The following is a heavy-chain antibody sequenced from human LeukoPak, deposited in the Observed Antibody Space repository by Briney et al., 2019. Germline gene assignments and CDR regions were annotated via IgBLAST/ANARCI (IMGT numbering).Heavy chain of an antibody. CDR1: GDSVSRDGAA. V-gene: IGHV6-1*01. J-gene: IGHJ4*02. CDR3: ARDTLAAADS. Sequence: SQTLSLTCAISGDSVSRDGAAWTWIRQSQSRGLEWLGRTYYRSKWHNEYAVSVRGRMAISPDTSKNQFSLHLSSVTPEDTAVYFCARDTLAAADSWGQGALVTVSS. CDR2: TYYRSKWHN. D-gene: IGHD6-25*01.